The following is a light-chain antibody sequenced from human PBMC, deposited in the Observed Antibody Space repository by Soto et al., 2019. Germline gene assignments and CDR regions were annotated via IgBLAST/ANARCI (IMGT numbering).Light chain of an antibody. CDR3: QQYKNWPPLT. Sequence: EIVMTQSPATLSVSPGETATLSCRASQSVSYNLAWYQQKPGQGPRLLIYGAFTRATGIPARFTGSGSVTEFTLTISSLQSEDFAVYYGQQYKNWPPLTFGGGTKVEIK. CDR2: GAF. V-gene: IGKV3-15*01. J-gene: IGKJ4*01. CDR1: QSVSYN.